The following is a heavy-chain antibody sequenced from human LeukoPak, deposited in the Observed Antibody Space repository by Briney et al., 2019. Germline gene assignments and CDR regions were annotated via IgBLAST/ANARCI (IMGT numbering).Heavy chain of an antibody. CDR1: GGTFSSYA. CDR2: MNPNSGNT. J-gene: IGHJ6*02. Sequence: GSVKVSCKASGGTFSSYAISWVRQATGQGLEWMGWMNPNSGNTGYAQKFQGRVTMTRNTSISTAYMELSSLRSEDTAVYYCARGPGRSSSWVNYYYYYGMDVWGQGTTVTVSS. D-gene: IGHD6-13*01. CDR3: ARGPGRSSSWVNYYYYYGMDV. V-gene: IGHV1-8*02.